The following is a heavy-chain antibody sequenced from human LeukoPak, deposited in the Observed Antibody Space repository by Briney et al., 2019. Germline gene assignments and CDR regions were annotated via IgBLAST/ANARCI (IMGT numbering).Heavy chain of an antibody. Sequence: PGGSLRLSCAASGFTFSSYSMNWVRQAPGKGLEWVSSISSSSSYIYYADSVKGRFTISRDNAKNSLYLQMNSLRAEGTAVYYCARYQAYGSGSYYGYWGQGTLVTVSS. CDR3: ARYQAYGSGSYYGY. V-gene: IGHV3-21*01. J-gene: IGHJ4*02. CDR1: GFTFSSYS. D-gene: IGHD3-10*01. CDR2: ISSSSSYI.